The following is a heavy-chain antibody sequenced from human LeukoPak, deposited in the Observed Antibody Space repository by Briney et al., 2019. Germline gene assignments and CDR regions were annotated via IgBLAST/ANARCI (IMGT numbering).Heavy chain of an antibody. J-gene: IGHJ6*03. CDR3: LGDYYMDV. CDR2: IVVGSGNT. CDR1: GFTFSTSA. Sequence: GTSVKVSCKASGFTFSTSAVQWVRQARGQRLEWIGWIVVGSGNTKYAQKFQERVTITRDMSTNTAYMELTSLGSEDTAVYYCLGDYYMDVWGKGTTVTVSS. V-gene: IGHV1-58*01.